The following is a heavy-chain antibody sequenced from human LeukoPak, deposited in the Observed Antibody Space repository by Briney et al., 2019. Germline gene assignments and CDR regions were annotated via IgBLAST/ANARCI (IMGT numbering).Heavy chain of an antibody. CDR2: INSDGTTT. J-gene: IGHJ5*02. V-gene: IGHV3-74*01. Sequence: GGSLRLSCASSAFNFTAYWMHWVRQDPRQGLLWAARINSDGTTTNYADSVKGRFTISRDNAKNTLFLQMNSLRAEDTAVYFCAVSNGGYGPWGQGALVTVSS. D-gene: IGHD5-12*01. CDR1: AFNFTAYW. CDR3: AVSNGGYGP.